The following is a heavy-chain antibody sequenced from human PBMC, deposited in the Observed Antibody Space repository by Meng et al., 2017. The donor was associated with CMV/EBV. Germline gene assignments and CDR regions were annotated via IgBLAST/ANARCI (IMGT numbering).Heavy chain of an antibody. J-gene: IGHJ4*02. CDR3: ARDYGDLRQDY. CDR1: GGSISSSSYY. CDR2: IYYSGST. V-gene: IGHV4-39*07. D-gene: IGHD4-17*01. Sequence: QLQLQEWGPGLVKPSETLSLTCTVSGGSISSSSYYWGWIRQPPGKGLEWIGSIYYSGSTYYNPSLKSRVTISVDTSKNQFSLKLRSVTAADTAVYYCARDYGDLRQDYWGQGTLVTVSS.